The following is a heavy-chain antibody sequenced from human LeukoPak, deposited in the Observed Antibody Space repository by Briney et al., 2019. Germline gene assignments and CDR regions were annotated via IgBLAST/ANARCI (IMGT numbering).Heavy chain of an antibody. Sequence: SVGVSCKASGGTFISYAISWVRQAPGQGREGRGGIIPIFGKANYAQKFQGRVTITADKSTSTAYMALSSLRSEDTAVYYCARGPRYIVVVPAAIQDYYYGMDVWGKGTTVTVSS. D-gene: IGHD2-2*02. J-gene: IGHJ6*04. CDR1: GGTFISYA. CDR3: ARGPRYIVVVPAAIQDYYYGMDV. V-gene: IGHV1-69*06. CDR2: IIPIFGKA.